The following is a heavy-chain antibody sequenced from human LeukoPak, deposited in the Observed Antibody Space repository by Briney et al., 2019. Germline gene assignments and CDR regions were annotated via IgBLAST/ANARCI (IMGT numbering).Heavy chain of an antibody. D-gene: IGHD4-17*01. CDR2: ISRSSSYI. CDR1: GFTFSNYS. CDR3: ARVRWHDYGDYLDY. V-gene: IGHV3-21*04. Sequence: GGSLRLSCAASGFTFSNYSMNWVRQAPGKGLEWVSSISRSSSYIYYADSVKGRFTISRDNAKNSLYLQMNSLRAEDTAVYYCARVRWHDYGDYLDYWGQGTLVTVSS. J-gene: IGHJ4*02.